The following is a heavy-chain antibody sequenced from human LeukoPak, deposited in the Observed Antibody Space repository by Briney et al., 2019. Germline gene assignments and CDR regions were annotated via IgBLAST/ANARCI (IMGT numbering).Heavy chain of an antibody. CDR1: GGSITGYY. V-gene: IGHV4-34*01. CDR2: IHYTGAT. Sequence: SETLSLTCAVYGGSITGYYWSWIRQAPGRGLEWVGEIHYTGATSYNPSLKSRATISTDTSKNQFSLRLSSVTAADTAVYYCARGNILTGYCFDFWGQGALVTVSS. D-gene: IGHD3-9*01. CDR3: ARGNILTGYCFDF. J-gene: IGHJ4*02.